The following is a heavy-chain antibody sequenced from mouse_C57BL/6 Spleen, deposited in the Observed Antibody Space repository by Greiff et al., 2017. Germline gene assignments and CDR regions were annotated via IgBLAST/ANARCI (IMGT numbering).Heavy chain of an antibody. Sequence: EVQLVESGPGLVKPSQSLSLTCSVPGYSITSGYYWHWIRQFPGNKLEWMGYIRYDGSNNYNPSLKNRVSVTRDTSKNPFFLKLNSVTTEDTATYYCARGILGSTTGFAYWGQGALVTVSA. CDR3: ARGILGSTTGFAY. V-gene: IGHV3-6*01. CDR1: GYSITSGYY. CDR2: IRYDGSN. D-gene: IGHD1-1*01. J-gene: IGHJ3*01.